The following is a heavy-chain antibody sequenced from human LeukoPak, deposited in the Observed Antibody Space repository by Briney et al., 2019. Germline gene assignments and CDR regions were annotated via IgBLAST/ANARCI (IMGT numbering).Heavy chain of an antibody. CDR1: GGSISSGGYF. CDR3: ARRYSGYEYFDY. V-gene: IGHV4-31*03. J-gene: IGHJ4*02. D-gene: IGHD5-12*01. CDR2: IYDSGST. Sequence: SETLSLTCTVSGGSISSGGYFWNWIRQHQGVGLEWIGNIYDSGSTYHNPSLKSRVTISVDTSKNQFSLKLSSVTAADTAVYYCARRYSGYEYFDYWGQGTLVTVSS.